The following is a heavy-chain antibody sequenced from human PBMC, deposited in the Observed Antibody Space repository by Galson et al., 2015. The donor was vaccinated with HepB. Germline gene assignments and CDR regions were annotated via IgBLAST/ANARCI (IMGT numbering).Heavy chain of an antibody. J-gene: IGHJ5*02. CDR2: IDPSDSYT. CDR3: ARNPGRNWFDP. V-gene: IGHV5-10-1*01. Sequence: QSGAEVKKPGESLMISCTGSGSSFTSYWISWVRQMHGKGLEWMGRIDPSDSYTNYSTSFPGHVTISADKSISTACLQWSSLKASDTAMYYCARNPGRNWFDPWGQGTLVTVAS. CDR1: GSSFTSYW.